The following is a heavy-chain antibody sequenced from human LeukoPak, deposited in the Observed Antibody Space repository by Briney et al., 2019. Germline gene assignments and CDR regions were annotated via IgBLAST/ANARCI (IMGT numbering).Heavy chain of an antibody. CDR3: ATEGPVYSSSRTNWFDP. CDR1: GFTFSSYS. J-gene: IGHJ5*02. V-gene: IGHV3-21*01. D-gene: IGHD6-13*01. CDR2: ISSSSSYI. Sequence: GGSLRLSCAGSGFTFSSYSMNWVRQAPGKGLEWVSSISSSSSYIYYADSVKGRFTISRDNAKNSLYLQMNSLRAEDTAVYYCATEGPVYSSSRTNWFDPWGQGTLVTVSS.